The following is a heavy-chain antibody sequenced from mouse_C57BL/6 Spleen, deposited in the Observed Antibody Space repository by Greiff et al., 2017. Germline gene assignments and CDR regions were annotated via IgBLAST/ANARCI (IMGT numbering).Heavy chain of an antibody. J-gene: IGHJ2*01. Sequence: VQLQQSGPELVKPGASVKMSCKASGYTFTDYYMHWVKQSHGKSLEWIGYIYPNNGGNGYNQKFKGKATFTVDKSSSTAYMELRSLTSEDSAVYYCAITTVVAENYFDYWGQGTTLTVSS. CDR2: IYPNNGGN. CDR3: AITTVVAENYFDY. V-gene: IGHV1-34*01. CDR1: GYTFTDYY. D-gene: IGHD1-1*01.